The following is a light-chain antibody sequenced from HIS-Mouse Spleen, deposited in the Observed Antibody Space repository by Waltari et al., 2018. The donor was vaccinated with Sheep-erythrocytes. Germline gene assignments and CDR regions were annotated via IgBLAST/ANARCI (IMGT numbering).Light chain of an antibody. CDR1: SSDVGGYNL. J-gene: IGLJ3*02. Sequence: QSALTQPASVSGSPGQSITIPCPGTSSDVGGYNLFSWYQQHPGKAPNLMIYEGSKRPSGVSNRFSGSKSGNTASLTISGLQAEDEADYYCCSYTSSSTWVFGGGTKLTVL. CDR2: EGS. CDR3: CSYTSSSTWV. V-gene: IGLV2-14*02.